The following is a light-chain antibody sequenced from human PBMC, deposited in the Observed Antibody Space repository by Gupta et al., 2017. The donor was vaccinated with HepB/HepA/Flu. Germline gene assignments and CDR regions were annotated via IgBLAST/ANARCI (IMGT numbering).Light chain of an antibody. CDR2: GNS. V-gene: IGLV1-40*01. CDR3: QSYDGTLVV. CDR1: SSNIGAGYE. J-gene: IGLJ2*01. Sequence: QSVLKHPRSVSGAPGQKVTISCTGSSSNIGAGYELHWYQQPPGAAPKLLIYGNSHRPSGVPDRFSGSKSGTSASLAITGLQAEDEADYYCQSYDGTLVVFGGGTKLTVL.